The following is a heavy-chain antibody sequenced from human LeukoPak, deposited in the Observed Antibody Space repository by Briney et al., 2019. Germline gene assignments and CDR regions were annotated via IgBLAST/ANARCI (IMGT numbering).Heavy chain of an antibody. Sequence: PGGSLRLSCAASGFTMSNNAMSWVRQAPGKGLEWVSAISGSGSYTDYADSVKGRFTISKDNSKNTLYMRMSSLRAEDTAVYFCAKGRYDSSGHFDSWGQGTLVTVSS. CDR1: GFTMSNNA. V-gene: IGHV3-23*01. CDR3: AKGRYDSSGHFDS. CDR2: ISGSGSYT. D-gene: IGHD3-22*01. J-gene: IGHJ4*02.